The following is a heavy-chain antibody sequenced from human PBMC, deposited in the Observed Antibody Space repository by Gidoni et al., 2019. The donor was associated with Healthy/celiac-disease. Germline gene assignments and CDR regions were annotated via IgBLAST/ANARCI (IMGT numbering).Heavy chain of an antibody. Sequence: EVQLLESGGGLVQPGGSVRLSCAASGFPFHSHAMSWVRQAPGKGLDWVSAISGSGGSTYYADSVKGRFTISRDNSKNTLYLQMNSLRAEDTAVYYCARYYYDSSGYYLGYNWFDPWGQGTLVTVSS. D-gene: IGHD3-22*01. CDR2: ISGSGGST. CDR3: ARYYYDSSGYYLGYNWFDP. V-gene: IGHV3-23*01. J-gene: IGHJ5*02. CDR1: GFPFHSHA.